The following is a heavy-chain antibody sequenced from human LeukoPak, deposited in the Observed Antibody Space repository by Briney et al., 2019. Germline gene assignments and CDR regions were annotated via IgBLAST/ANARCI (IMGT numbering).Heavy chain of an antibody. CDR2: INPNTGGT. Sequence: GASVKVSCKASGYTFSGYYIHWVRQAPGQGLEWMGWINPNTGGTKYAQRFQDRVTMTRDTSISTAYMEVSRLRYDDTAVYYCARPLRVTMIRGAAFRASSDFDLWGQGTLVTVSS. D-gene: IGHD3-10*01. CDR1: GYTFSGYY. CDR3: ARPLRVTMIRGAAFRASSDFDL. J-gene: IGHJ5*02. V-gene: IGHV1-2*02.